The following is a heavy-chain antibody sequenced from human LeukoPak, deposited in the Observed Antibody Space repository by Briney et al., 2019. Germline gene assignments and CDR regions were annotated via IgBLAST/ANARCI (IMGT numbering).Heavy chain of an antibody. CDR1: GFTFSDYY. J-gene: IGHJ4*02. V-gene: IGHV3-11*01. CDR3: ASRDYYGSGTYYNPLHY. D-gene: IGHD3-10*01. CDR2: ISSSGSTI. Sequence: GGSLRLSCAASGFTFSDYYMSWIRQAPGKGLEWVSYISSSGSTIYYADSVKGRFTISRDNAKNSLYLQMNSLRAEDTAVYYCASRDYYGSGTYYNPLHYWGQGTLVTVSS.